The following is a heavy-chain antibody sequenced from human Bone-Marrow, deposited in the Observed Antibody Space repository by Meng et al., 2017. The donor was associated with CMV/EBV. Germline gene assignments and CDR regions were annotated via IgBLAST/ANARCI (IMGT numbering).Heavy chain of an antibody. J-gene: IGHJ4*02. CDR1: GFTFTSSA. CDR3: AADPLCDFWSGYYFDY. Sequence: SVKVSCKASGFTFTSSAVQWVRQARGQRLEWIGWIVVGSGNTNYAQKFQERVTITRDMSTSTAYMELSSLRSEDTAVYYCAADPLCDFWSGYYFDYWGQGTLVTVSS. D-gene: IGHD3-3*01. CDR2: IVVGSGNT. V-gene: IGHV1-58*01.